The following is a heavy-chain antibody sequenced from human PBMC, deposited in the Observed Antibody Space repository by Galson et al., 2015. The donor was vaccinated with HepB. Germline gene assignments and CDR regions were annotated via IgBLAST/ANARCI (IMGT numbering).Heavy chain of an antibody. CDR3: ARDAYYDFWSGYLDY. D-gene: IGHD3-3*01. Sequence: SLRLSCAASGFTFSSYAMHWVRQAPGKGLEWVAVISYDGSNKYYAYSVKARFTISRDNSKNTLYLQMNSLRAEDTAVYYCARDAYYDFWSGYLDYWGQGTLVTVSS. J-gene: IGHJ4*02. CDR2: ISYDGSNK. V-gene: IGHV3-30-3*01. CDR1: GFTFSSYA.